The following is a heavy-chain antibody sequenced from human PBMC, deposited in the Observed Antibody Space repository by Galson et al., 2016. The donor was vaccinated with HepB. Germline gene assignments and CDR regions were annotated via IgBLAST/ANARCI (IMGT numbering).Heavy chain of an antibody. CDR1: GYTFTDFY. V-gene: IGHV1-2*04. D-gene: IGHD3-10*01. CDR2: INPDTGVT. CDR3: AIPDPGAPWAVDI. Sequence: SVKVSCKASGYTFTDFYIYWVRQAPGQGLEWTGSINPDTGVTYYAQEFQDWVTVTTDTAISTAYMELRRLTSDDTAVYYCAIPDPGAPWAVDIWGQGTMVTVSS. J-gene: IGHJ3*02.